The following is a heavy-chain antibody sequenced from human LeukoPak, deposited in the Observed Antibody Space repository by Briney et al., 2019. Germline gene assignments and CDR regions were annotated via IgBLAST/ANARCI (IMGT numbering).Heavy chain of an antibody. CDR2: IYYSGAT. Sequence: SETLSLTCTVSGGSISSYYWSWIRQPPGKGLEWIGYIYYSGATNYNPFFKSRVTISVDTSKNQFSLKLSSVTAADTAVYYCARQMAYSSGWYFDYWGQGTLVTVSS. J-gene: IGHJ4*02. V-gene: IGHV4-59*08. D-gene: IGHD6-19*01. CDR3: ARQMAYSSGWYFDY. CDR1: GGSISSYY.